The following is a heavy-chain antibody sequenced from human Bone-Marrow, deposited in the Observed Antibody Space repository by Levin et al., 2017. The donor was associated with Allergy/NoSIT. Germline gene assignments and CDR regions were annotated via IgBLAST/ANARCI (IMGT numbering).Heavy chain of an antibody. D-gene: IGHD3-3*01. Sequence: GESLKISCAASGFTFDTYALNWVRQAPGKGLEWVSIIDGSGGSTHYADSVKGRFTLSRDNSKNTVYLQMSSLRVEDTAVYYCAKSPGLHDFWSGYYPPATVVDYWGQGTLVTVS. CDR1: GFTFDTYA. J-gene: IGHJ4*02. CDR2: IDGSGGST. V-gene: IGHV3-23*01. CDR3: AKSPGLHDFWSGYYPPATVVDY.